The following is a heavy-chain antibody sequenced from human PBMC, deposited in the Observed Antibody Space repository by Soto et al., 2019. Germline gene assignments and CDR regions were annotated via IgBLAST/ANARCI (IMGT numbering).Heavy chain of an antibody. J-gene: IGHJ4*02. V-gene: IGHV3-23*01. Sequence: EVPLLESGGGLVQPGGSLRLSCAASGFTFSSYAMSWVRQAPGKGLECVSAISGSGGSTYYADSVKGRFTISSDNSKNTLYLQMNSLRAEDTAVYYCAKDGIGYCISTSCYSVDYWGQGSLVTVSS. CDR1: GFTFSSYA. CDR3: AKDGIGYCISTSCYSVDY. D-gene: IGHD2-2*01. CDR2: ISGSGGST.